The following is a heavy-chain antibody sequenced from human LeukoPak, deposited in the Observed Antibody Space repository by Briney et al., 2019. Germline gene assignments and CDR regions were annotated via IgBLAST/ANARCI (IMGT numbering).Heavy chain of an antibody. V-gene: IGHV1-69*13. Sequence: ATVKVSCKASGYTFTGYYMHWVRQAPGQGLEWMGGIIPIFGTANYAQKFQGRVTITADESTSTAYMELSSLRPEDTAVYYCASGPPKEMATSIDYWGQGTLVTVSS. CDR2: IIPIFGTA. J-gene: IGHJ4*02. CDR1: GYTFTGYY. CDR3: ASGPPKEMATSIDY. D-gene: IGHD5-24*01.